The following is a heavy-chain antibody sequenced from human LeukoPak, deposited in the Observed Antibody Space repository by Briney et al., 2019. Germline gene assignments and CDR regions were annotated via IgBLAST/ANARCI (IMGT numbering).Heavy chain of an antibody. V-gene: IGHV3-33*01. D-gene: IGHD3-22*01. CDR1: GFTFSTYG. Sequence: PGGSLRLSCAASGFTFSTYGMHCVRQAPGKGLEWVAVILFDGNNKYYADSVKGRFTISRDNSKNTLHLQMNSLRAEDTAVYYCARPSAGYYYLFDYWGQGTLVTVSS. CDR3: ARPSAGYYYLFDY. J-gene: IGHJ4*02. CDR2: ILFDGNNK.